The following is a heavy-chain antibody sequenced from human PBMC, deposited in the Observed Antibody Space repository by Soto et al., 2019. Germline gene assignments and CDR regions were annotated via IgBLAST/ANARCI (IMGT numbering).Heavy chain of an antibody. D-gene: IGHD1-20*01. V-gene: IGHV4-30-4*01. Sequence: QVPLQASGPGLVKPSQTLSLPCTVSGDSISTADYYWNWIRQPPGKGLEWIGYIYYSGNTYYIPSLKSRVTISGDPSKSQIALKLNSVTAADTAVYYCAQGIYNASSYFDSWGQGTLVTVSS. CDR2: IYYSGNT. CDR3: AQGIYNASSYFDS. J-gene: IGHJ4*02. CDR1: GDSISTADYY.